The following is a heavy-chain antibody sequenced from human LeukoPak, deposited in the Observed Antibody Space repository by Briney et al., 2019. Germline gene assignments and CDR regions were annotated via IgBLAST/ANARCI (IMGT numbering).Heavy chain of an antibody. CDR2: IYYSGST. CDR3: ARGLTPDAFDI. CDR1: GGSISSSSYY. Sequence: SETLSLTCTVSGGSISSSSYYWGWIRQPPGKGLEWIGSIYYSGSTYYNPSLKSRVTISVDTSKNQFSLKLSSVTAAETAVYYCARGLTPDAFDIWGQGTMVTVSS. J-gene: IGHJ3*02. V-gene: IGHV4-39*07.